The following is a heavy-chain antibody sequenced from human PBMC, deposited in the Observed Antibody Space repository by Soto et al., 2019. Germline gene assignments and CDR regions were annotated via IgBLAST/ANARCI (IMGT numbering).Heavy chain of an antibody. D-gene: IGHD3-3*01. CDR3: TTPTRDFWSGYGYYYYGMDV. V-gene: IGHV3-15*07. CDR1: GFTFSNAW. J-gene: IGHJ6*02. Sequence: GGSLRLSCAASGFTFSNAWMNWVRQAPGKGLEWVGRIKSKTDGGTTDYAAPVKGRFTISRDDSKNTLYLQMNSLKTEDTAVYYCTTPTRDFWSGYGYYYYGMDVWGQGTTVTVSS. CDR2: IKSKTDGGTT.